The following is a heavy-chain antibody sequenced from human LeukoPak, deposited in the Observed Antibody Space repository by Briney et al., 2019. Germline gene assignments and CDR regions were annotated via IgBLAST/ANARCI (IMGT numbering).Heavy chain of an antibody. CDR2: IKQDGSEK. V-gene: IGHV3-7*01. CDR1: GFTFSSYW. J-gene: IGHJ1*01. CDR3: AREVYCSSTSCYTGYFQQ. D-gene: IGHD2-2*02. Sequence: GGSLRLSCAASGFTFSSYWMSWVRQAPGKGLEWVANIKQDGSEKYYVDSVKGRFTISRDNAKNSLYLQMNSLRAEDTAVYYCAREVYCSSTSCYTGYFQQWRQGTLVTVSS.